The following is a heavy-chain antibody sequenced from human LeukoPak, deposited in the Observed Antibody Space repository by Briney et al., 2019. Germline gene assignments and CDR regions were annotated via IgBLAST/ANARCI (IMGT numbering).Heavy chain of an antibody. V-gene: IGHV4-59*01. Sequence: PSETLSLTCTVSGDSISSYYWSWIRQPPGKGLEWIGYIYYIGSTNYNPSLKSRVTISVDTSKNQFSLKLSSVTAADTAVYYCARDRSSGYYSEDYFDYWGQGTLVTVSS. CDR1: GDSISSYY. D-gene: IGHD3-22*01. J-gene: IGHJ4*02. CDR2: IYYIGST. CDR3: ARDRSSGYYSEDYFDY.